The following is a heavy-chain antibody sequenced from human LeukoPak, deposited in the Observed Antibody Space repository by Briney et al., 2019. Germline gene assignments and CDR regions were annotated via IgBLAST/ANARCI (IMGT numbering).Heavy chain of an antibody. J-gene: IGHJ4*02. V-gene: IGHV4-4*07. CDR1: GGSISSYY. Sequence: PSETLSLTCTVSGGSISSYYWSWIRQPAGKGLEWIGRIYTSGSSNYNPSVKSRVTMSVDTSKNQFSLKLSSVTAADTAVYYCARDHCSGGSCYFPLDYWGRGTLVTFSS. CDR2: IYTSGSS. D-gene: IGHD2-15*01. CDR3: ARDHCSGGSCYFPLDY.